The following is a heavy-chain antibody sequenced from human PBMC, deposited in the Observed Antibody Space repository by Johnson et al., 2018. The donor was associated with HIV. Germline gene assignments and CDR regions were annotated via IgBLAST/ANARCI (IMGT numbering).Heavy chain of an antibody. CDR1: GFIFSGFG. Sequence: QVQLVESGGGVVQPGRPLRLSCAASGFIFSGFGLHWVRQAPGKGLEWVVSISYDGSNKYYADSVRGRITISRDNSKNTLDLQMNSLRAEDTAVYYCARFGLDAFDIWGQGTMVTVSS. V-gene: IGHV3-30*03. CDR2: ISYDGSNK. J-gene: IGHJ3*02. D-gene: IGHD3/OR15-3a*01. CDR3: ARFGLDAFDI.